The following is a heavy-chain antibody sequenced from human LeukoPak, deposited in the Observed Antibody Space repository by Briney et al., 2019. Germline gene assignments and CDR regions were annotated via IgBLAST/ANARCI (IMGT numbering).Heavy chain of an antibody. CDR2: IYTSGST. J-gene: IGHJ4*02. Sequence: SETLSLTCTVSGGSISSYYWSWIRQPPGKGLEWIGRIYTSGSTNYNPSLKSRVTISVDTSKNQFSLKLSSVTAADTAVYYCARSRREILSFGYWGQGTLVTVSS. CDR1: GGSISSYY. CDR3: ARSRREILSFGY. V-gene: IGHV4-4*08. D-gene: IGHD1-26*01.